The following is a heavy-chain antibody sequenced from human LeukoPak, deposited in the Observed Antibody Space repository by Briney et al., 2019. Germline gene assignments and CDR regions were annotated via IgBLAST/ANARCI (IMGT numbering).Heavy chain of an antibody. CDR3: ASGYYGSGTPPDH. V-gene: IGHV3-30-3*02. J-gene: IGHJ4*02. D-gene: IGHD3-10*01. CDR2: ISYDGSNK. Sequence: PGRSLRLSCAASGFTFSSYAMHWVRQAPGKGLEWVAVISYDGSNKYYADSVKGRFTISRDNSKNTLYLQMNSLRAEDTAVYYCASGYYGSGTPPDHWGQGTLVTVSS. CDR1: GFTFSSYA.